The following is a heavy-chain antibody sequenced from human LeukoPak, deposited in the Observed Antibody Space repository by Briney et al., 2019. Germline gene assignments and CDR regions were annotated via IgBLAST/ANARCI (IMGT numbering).Heavy chain of an antibody. Sequence: ASVKVSCKASGFTFIAYYMHWVRQAPGQGLEWMGCINPNTGGTNYAQNFQGRVTMTRDTSISTAYMDLSGLTSDDTAVYYCARDPRNYDSSGYYYGNWFDSWGQGTPVTVSS. CDR2: INPNTGGT. V-gene: IGHV1-2*02. J-gene: IGHJ5*01. CDR3: ARDPRNYDSSGYYYGNWFDS. CDR1: GFTFIAYY. D-gene: IGHD3-22*01.